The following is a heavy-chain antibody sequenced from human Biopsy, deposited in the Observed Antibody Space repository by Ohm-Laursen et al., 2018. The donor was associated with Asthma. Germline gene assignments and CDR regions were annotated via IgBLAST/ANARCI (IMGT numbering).Heavy chain of an antibody. J-gene: IGHJ4*02. V-gene: IGHV3-30*18. CDR2: ISFDGSNK. D-gene: IGHD1-26*01. CDR3: AKEVFPGWELRRGPDS. CDR1: DFTFSTYG. Sequence: SLRLSCAASDFTFSTYGMHWVRLAPGKGLEWVAVISFDGSNKDFADSVKGRFAISRDNSKNTMYLEMNSLGAEDTAVYFCAKEVFPGWELRRGPDSWGQGTLVTVSS.